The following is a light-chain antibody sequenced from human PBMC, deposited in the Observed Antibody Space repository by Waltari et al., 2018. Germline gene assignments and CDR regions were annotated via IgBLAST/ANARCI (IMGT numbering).Light chain of an antibody. CDR1: STNAGGYNY. CDR3: SSYTSSSTLVV. CDR2: EVS. V-gene: IGLV2-14*01. J-gene: IGLJ2*01. Sequence: QSALTQPASVSGSPGQSITISCTGTSTNAGGYNYVSWYQQHQGKAPKLMIYEVSNRPSGVSNRFSGSKSGNTASLTISGLQAEDEADYYCSSYTSSSTLVVFGGGTKLTVL.